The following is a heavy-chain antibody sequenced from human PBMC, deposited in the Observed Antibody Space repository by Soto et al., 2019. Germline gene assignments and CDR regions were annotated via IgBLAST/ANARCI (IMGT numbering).Heavy chain of an antibody. CDR1: GYSFTSYW. J-gene: IGHJ6*02. V-gene: IGHV5-51*01. D-gene: IGHD2-15*01. CDR3: ARGGVDCSGGSCYSGIDYYYGMDV. CDR2: IYPGDSDT. Sequence: PGESLKISCXGSGYSFTSYWIGWVRQMPGKGLEWMGIIYPGDSDTRYSPSFQGQVTISADKSISTAYLQWSSLKASDTAMYYCARGGVDCSGGSCYSGIDYYYGMDVWGQGTTVTVS.